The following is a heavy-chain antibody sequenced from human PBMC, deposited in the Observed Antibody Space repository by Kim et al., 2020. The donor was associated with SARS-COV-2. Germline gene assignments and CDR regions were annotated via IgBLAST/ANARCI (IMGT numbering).Heavy chain of an antibody. V-gene: IGHV4-31*03. CDR1: GGSISSGGYY. CDR3: ARGVLELRASYYYYGMDV. J-gene: IGHJ6*02. Sequence: SETLSLTCTVSGGSISSGGYYWSWIRQHPGKGLEWIGYIYYSGSTYYNPSLKSRVTISVDTSKNQFSLKLSSVTAADTAVYYCARGVLELRASYYYYGMDVWGQGTTVTVAS. D-gene: IGHD1-7*01. CDR2: IYYSGST.